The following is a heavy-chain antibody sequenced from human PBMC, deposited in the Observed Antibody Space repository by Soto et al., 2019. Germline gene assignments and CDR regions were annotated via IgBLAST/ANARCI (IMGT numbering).Heavy chain of an antibody. D-gene: IGHD6-19*01. Sequence: GSLRLSCAASGFTFSSNWMSWVRQAPGKGLEWVVNIKQDGSERYYMDSVRGRFTASRDNAKNSLYLQMNSLRAEDTAVYFCARVTYSYGWIYDYWGQGSLVTVSS. CDR2: IKQDGSER. J-gene: IGHJ4*01. CDR3: ARVTYSYGWIYDY. CDR1: GFTFSSNW. V-gene: IGHV3-7*01.